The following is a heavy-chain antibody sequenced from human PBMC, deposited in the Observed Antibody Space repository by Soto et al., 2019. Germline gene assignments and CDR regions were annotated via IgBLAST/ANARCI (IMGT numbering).Heavy chain of an antibody. J-gene: IGHJ4*02. CDR1: GFSFTSHW. V-gene: IGHV5-51*01. Sequence: GESLKISCQTSGFSFTSHWIGWVRQMPGKGLEWMGIIYPYDSDTRYSPSFQGQVTISADKSIGTAYLQWSSLKASDTAIYFCARQAYDTSGHRCFDFWGQGTLVTVSS. CDR2: IYPYDSDT. CDR3: ARQAYDTSGHRCFDF. D-gene: IGHD3-22*01.